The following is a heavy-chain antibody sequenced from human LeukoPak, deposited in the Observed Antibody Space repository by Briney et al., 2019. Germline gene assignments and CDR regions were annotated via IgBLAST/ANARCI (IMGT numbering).Heavy chain of an antibody. J-gene: IGHJ4*02. CDR3: ARGVSDSPDDYFDY. Sequence: GGSLRLSCAASGFTFSSYSMNWVRQAPGKGLEWVSSISSSSSYIYYAGSVKGRFTISRDNAKNSLYLQMNSLRAEDTAVYYCARGVSDSPDDYFDYWGQGTLVTVSS. CDR1: GFTFSSYS. D-gene: IGHD3-22*01. V-gene: IGHV3-21*01. CDR2: ISSSSSYI.